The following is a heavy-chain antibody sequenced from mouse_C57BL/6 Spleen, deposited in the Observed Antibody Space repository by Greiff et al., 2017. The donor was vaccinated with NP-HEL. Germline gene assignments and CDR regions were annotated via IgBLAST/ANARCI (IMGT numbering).Heavy chain of an antibody. D-gene: IGHD3-3*01. J-gene: IGHJ2*01. CDR2: IYPSDSET. CDR3: ARSGGWYYFDY. V-gene: IGHV1-61*01. Sequence: QVQLQQPGAELVRPGSSVKLSCKASGYTFTSYWMDWVKQRPGQGLEWIGNIYPSDSETHYNQKFKDKATLTVDKSSSTAYMQLSSLTSEDSAVYYCARSGGWYYFDYWGQGTTLTVSS. CDR1: GYTFTSYW.